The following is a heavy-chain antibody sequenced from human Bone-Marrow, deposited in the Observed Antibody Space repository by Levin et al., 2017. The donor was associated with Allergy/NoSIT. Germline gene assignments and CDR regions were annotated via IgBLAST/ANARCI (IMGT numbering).Heavy chain of an antibody. CDR2: INHSGST. V-gene: IGHV4-34*01. J-gene: IGHJ4*02. CDR1: GGSFSGYY. CDR3: ARGYYYGKRYFDY. Sequence: GSLRLSCAVYGGSFSGYYWSWIRQPPGKGLEWIGEINHSGSTNYNPSLKSRVTISVDTSKNQFSLKLSSVTAADTAVYYCARGYYYGKRYFDYWGQGTLVTVSS. D-gene: IGHD3-10*01.